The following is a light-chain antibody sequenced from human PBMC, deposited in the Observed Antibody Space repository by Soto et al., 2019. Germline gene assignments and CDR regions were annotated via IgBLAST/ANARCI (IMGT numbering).Light chain of an antibody. V-gene: IGKV1-5*01. CDR1: SSW. J-gene: IGKJ3*01. Sequence: SSWLAWYQQKPGKAPKLLIYDASELESGVPSRLSRSRYGTAFTLTISSLQTDDFATYYCQQYDTYWNFGPGTKVDI. CDR2: DAS. CDR3: QQYDTYWN.